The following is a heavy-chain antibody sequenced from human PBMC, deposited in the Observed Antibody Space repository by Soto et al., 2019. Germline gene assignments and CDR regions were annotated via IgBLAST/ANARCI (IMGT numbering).Heavy chain of an antibody. V-gene: IGHV1-69*13. CDR1: GGTFSSYA. CDR2: IIPIFGTA. Sequence: ASVKVSCKASGGTFSSYAIRWVRQAPGQGLELMGGIIPIFGTANYAQKFQGRVTITADESTSTAYMELSSLRSEDTAVYYCARDGDILTGYPEYYYYGMDVWGQGTTVTVYS. CDR3: ARDGDILTGYPEYYYYGMDV. J-gene: IGHJ6*02. D-gene: IGHD3-9*01.